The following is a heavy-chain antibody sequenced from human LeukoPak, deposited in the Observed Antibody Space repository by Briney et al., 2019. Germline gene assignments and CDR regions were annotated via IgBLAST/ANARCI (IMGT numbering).Heavy chain of an antibody. CDR3: AREGGSAARSDY. CDR2: ISSSGGSI. Sequence: GGSLRLSCAASRFTFSTYSMNWVRQARWKGPEWVSYISSSGGSIYYADSVKGRFTISRDNAENSLYLQLNSLRAEDAAVYYCAREGGSAARSDYWGQGTLVTVSS. D-gene: IGHD6-6*01. CDR1: RFTFSTYS. J-gene: IGHJ4*02. V-gene: IGHV3-48*01.